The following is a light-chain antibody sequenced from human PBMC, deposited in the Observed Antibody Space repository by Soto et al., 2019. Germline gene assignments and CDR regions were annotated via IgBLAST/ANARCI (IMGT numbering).Light chain of an antibody. V-gene: IGLV1-40*01. J-gene: IGLJ2*01. Sequence: QSVLTQPPSVSGAPGQRVTISCTGSSSNIGAGYDVHWYQQLPGTAPKLLIYGNSNRPSGVPDRFSGSKSGTSVSLAITGLQAEDEADYSCQSYDSSLSGWRVFGGGTKLTVL. CDR1: SSNIGAGYD. CDR2: GNS. CDR3: QSYDSSLSGWRV.